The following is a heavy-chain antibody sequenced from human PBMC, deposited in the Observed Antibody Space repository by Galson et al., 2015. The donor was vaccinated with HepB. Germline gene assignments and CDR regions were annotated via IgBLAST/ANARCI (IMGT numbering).Heavy chain of an antibody. CDR1: GFTFSNAW. CDR2: IKSKTDGGTT. D-gene: IGHD3-3*01. J-gene: IGHJ5*02. Sequence: SLRLSCAASGFTFSNAWMSWVRQAPGKGLEWVGRIKSKTDGGTTDYAAPVKGRLTISRDDSKTTMYRQMNSLKTEDTAVYYCTITYYDFSGGRFDPWGQGTLVTVSS. V-gene: IGHV3-15*01. CDR3: TITYYDFSGGRFDP.